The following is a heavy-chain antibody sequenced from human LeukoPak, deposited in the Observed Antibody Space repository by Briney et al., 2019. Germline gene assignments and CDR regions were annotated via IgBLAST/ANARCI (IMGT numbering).Heavy chain of an antibody. CDR1: GGSISSSSYY. CDR2: IYYSGST. CDR3: ARAPAHSSSWYYYYYMDV. J-gene: IGHJ6*03. D-gene: IGHD6-13*01. V-gene: IGHV4-39*07. Sequence: SETLSLTCTVSGGSISSSSYYWGWIRQPPGKGLEWIGSIYYSGSTYYNPSLKSRVTISVDTSKNQFSLKLSSVTAADTAVYHCARAPAHSSSWYYYYYMDVWGKGTTVTVSS.